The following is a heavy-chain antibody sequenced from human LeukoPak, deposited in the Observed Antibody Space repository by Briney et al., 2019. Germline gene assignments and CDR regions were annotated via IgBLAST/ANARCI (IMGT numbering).Heavy chain of an antibody. J-gene: IGHJ3*02. CDR2: ISAYNGNT. V-gene: IGHV1-18*01. Sequence: RASVKVSCKASGYTFTSYGISWVRQAPGQGLEWMGWISAYNGNTNYAQKLQGRVTMTTDTSTSTAYMELRSLRSDDTAVYYCARDEPYYYGSSRPAFDIWGQGTMVTVSS. CDR3: ARDEPYYYGSSRPAFDI. CDR1: GYTFTSYG. D-gene: IGHD3-10*01.